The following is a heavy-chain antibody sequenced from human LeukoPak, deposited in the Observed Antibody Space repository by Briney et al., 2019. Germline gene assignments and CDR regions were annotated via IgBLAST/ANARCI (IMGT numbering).Heavy chain of an antibody. J-gene: IGHJ2*01. CDR2: IYNSGTT. CDR1: GGSISSDDYY. D-gene: IGHD1-26*01. V-gene: IGHV4-31*03. CDR3: ARRSYLSWYFDL. Sequence: SETLSLTCTVSGGSISSDDYYWSWIRQHSGKGLEWIGNIYNSGTTYYNPSLKSRPIISVDTSNNQFSLNLSSVTAADTAVYYCARRSYLSWYFDLWAVAPWSLSPQ.